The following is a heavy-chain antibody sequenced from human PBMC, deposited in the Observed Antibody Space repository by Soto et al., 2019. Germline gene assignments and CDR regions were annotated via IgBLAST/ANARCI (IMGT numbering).Heavy chain of an antibody. J-gene: IGHJ4*02. Sequence: SQTLSLTCAISGDSVSSNSAAWNWIRQSPSRGLEWLGRTYYGSMWYYAYAVSVRSRITISADTSKNQFSLHLNSVTAEDTAVYYCARDGNWRLDYWGQGVLVTVSS. D-gene: IGHD1-1*01. CDR3: ARDGNWRLDY. CDR2: TYYGSMWYY. CDR1: GDSVSSNSAA. V-gene: IGHV6-1*01.